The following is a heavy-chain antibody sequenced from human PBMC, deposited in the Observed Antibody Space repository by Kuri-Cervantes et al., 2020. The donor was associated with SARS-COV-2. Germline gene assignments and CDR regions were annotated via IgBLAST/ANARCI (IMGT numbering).Heavy chain of an antibody. V-gene: IGHV4-34*01. Sequence: ESLKISCAVYGGSFSGYYWSWIRQPPGKGLEWIGGINHSGSTNYNPSLKSRVPISVDTSKNQFSLKLSSVTAADTAVYYCARDQGGYYMDVWGKGTTVTVSS. D-gene: IGHD3-16*01. CDR1: GGSFSGYY. CDR2: INHSGST. CDR3: ARDQGGYYMDV. J-gene: IGHJ6*03.